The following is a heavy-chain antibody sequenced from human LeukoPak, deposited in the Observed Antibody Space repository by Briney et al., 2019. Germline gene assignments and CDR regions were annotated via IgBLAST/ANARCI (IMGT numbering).Heavy chain of an antibody. V-gene: IGHV3-7*03. CDR3: ARDRDCSGWRFDY. CDR1: GFTFSSYW. CDR2: IKQDGSEK. D-gene: IGHD6-19*01. J-gene: IGHJ4*02. Sequence: GGSLRLSCAASGFTFSSYWMSWVRQAPGKGLEWVANIKQDGSEKYYVDSVKGRFTISRDNAKNSLYLQMNSLRAEDTAVYYCARDRDCSGWRFDYWGQGTLVTVSS.